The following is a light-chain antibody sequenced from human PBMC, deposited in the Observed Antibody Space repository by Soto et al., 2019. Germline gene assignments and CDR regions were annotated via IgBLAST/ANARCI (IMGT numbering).Light chain of an antibody. Sequence: QSALTQPPSASGFPGQSVTISCTGTSSDVGYYDYVSWYQQHPGKAPKLVIYEVNKRPSGVPDRVSASKSGNTASLTVSGLRAEEEADYYCSSYAGSNNFVFGSGTKLTVL. J-gene: IGLJ1*01. V-gene: IGLV2-8*01. CDR3: SSYAGSNNFV. CDR1: SSDVGYYDY. CDR2: EVN.